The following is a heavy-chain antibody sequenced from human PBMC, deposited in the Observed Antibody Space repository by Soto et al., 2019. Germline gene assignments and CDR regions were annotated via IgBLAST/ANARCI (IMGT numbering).Heavy chain of an antibody. CDR2: ISSSSSTI. J-gene: IGHJ4*02. CDR3: ARGSRQSIVVVVAASFDY. D-gene: IGHD2-15*01. CDR1: GFTFSSYS. Sequence: GGSLRLSCAASGFTFSSYSMNWVRQAPGKGLEWVSYISSSSSTIYYADSVKGRFTISRDNAKNSLYLQMNSLRDEDTAVYYCARGSRQSIVVVVAASFDYWGQGTLVTVSS. V-gene: IGHV3-48*02.